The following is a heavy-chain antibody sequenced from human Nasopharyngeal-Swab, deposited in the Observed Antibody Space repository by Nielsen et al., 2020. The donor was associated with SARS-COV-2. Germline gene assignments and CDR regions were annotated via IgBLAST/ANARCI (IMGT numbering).Heavy chain of an antibody. Sequence: GASLKISCAASGLTFSSYWMSWVRQAPGKGLEWVAHIKQSGSGQYYVDSVKGRFTISRDNAKNSLSLQMNSLRAEDTAVYYCARYCSTTSCPRGFDYWGQGTLVTVSS. CDR3: ARYCSTTSCPRGFDY. CDR1: GLTFSSYW. J-gene: IGHJ4*02. V-gene: IGHV3-7*01. D-gene: IGHD2-2*01. CDR2: IKQSGSGQ.